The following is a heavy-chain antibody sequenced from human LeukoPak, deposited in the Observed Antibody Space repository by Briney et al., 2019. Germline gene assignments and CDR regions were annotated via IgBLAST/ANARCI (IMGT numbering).Heavy chain of an antibody. D-gene: IGHD1-26*01. CDR2: INPNSGGT. CDR3: ARAGSSKNWFDP. CDR1: GYTFTGYC. Sequence: ASMKVSCKASGYTFTGYCMHWVRRAPGQGLEWMGWINPNSGGTNYAQKFQGRVTMTRDTSISTAYMELSRLRSDDTAVYYCARAGSSKNWFDPWGQGTLVTVSS. J-gene: IGHJ5*02. V-gene: IGHV1-2*02.